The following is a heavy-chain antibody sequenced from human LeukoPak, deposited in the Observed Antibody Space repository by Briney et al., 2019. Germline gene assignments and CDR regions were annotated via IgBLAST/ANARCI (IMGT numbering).Heavy chain of an antibody. CDR2: ISGSGGST. CDR3: AKRSDYVWGSYLVSYYFDY. J-gene: IGHJ4*02. V-gene: IGHV3-23*01. CDR1: GFPFSSYA. D-gene: IGHD3-16*02. Sequence: GGSLRLPCAASGFPFSSYAMTWVRQAPGKGLEWVSAISGSGGSTYYADSVKGRFTISRDNSKNTLYLQMNSLRAEDTAVYYCAKRSDYVWGSYLVSYYFDYWGQGTLVTVSS.